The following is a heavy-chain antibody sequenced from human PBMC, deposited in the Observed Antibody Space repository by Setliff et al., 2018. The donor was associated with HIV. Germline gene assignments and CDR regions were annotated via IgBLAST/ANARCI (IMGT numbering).Heavy chain of an antibody. CDR1: GGSVSTGNYY. V-gene: IGHV4-61*01. CDR3: TRRGADSYYPRPLDV. D-gene: IGHD3-10*01. Sequence: PSETLTLTSTVSGGSVSTGNYYWNWIRLSPGKGLEWTGYIFYSGNTNYNPSLKCRVTISVDTSKNQFSRRLNSVTAADTAIYYCTRRGADSYYPRPLDVWGKGTTVTVSS. CDR2: IFYSGNT. J-gene: IGHJ6*04.